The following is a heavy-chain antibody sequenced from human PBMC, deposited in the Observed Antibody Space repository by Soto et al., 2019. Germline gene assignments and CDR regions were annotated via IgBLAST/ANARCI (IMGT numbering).Heavy chain of an antibody. D-gene: IGHD1-1*01. Sequence: EVHLVESGGGLVQPGGSLRLSCATSGFTFRSYWMTWVRQAPGKGLEWVASIKQDGSEDHYVDSVKGRFTISRVNAENSLYLQMNSLKVDDTAVYYCARDPGRRFDYWGPGTLVTVSS. J-gene: IGHJ4*02. CDR3: ARDPGRRFDY. CDR1: GFTFRSYW. CDR2: IKQDGSED. V-gene: IGHV3-7*03.